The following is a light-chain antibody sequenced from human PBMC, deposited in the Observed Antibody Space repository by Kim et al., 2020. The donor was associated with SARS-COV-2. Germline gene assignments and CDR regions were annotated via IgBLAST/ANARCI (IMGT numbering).Light chain of an antibody. V-gene: IGKV3-15*01. J-gene: IGKJ5*01. CDR3: QQYNNWPPIT. Sequence: ETVMTQSPATLSVSPGERATLSCRASQSVSSNLAWYQQKPGEAPRLLIYGASTRATGIPARFSGSGSGTEFTLIISSLQSEDFAVYYCQQYNNWPPITFGQGTRLEIK. CDR1: QSVSSN. CDR2: GAS.